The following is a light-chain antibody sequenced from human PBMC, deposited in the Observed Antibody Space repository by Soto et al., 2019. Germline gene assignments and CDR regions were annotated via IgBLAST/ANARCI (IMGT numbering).Light chain of an antibody. J-gene: IGKJ2*01. CDR1: QDIRNY. Sequence: DIQMTQSPSSLSASVGDRVTITCQASQDIRNYLNWYQQKPGKAPQLLIYDASNLETGVPSRFSGSGSGTDFTFTISSLQPEDIATYYCQQYDNVPYTFGQGTTLEIK. CDR2: DAS. CDR3: QQYDNVPYT. V-gene: IGKV1-33*01.